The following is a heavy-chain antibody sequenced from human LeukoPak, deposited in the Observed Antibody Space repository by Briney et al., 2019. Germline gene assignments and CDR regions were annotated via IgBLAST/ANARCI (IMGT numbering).Heavy chain of an antibody. Sequence: PGGSLRLSCAASGFTFSRYWMHWVRQAPGEGLVWVSRIDEHGTTIEYADSVRDRFTISRDNAKNTLYLHMNSLRAEDTAMYYCARDVGGAGSHWGQGSLVTVSS. J-gene: IGHJ4*02. CDR3: ARDVGGAGSH. CDR1: GFTFSRYW. D-gene: IGHD3-10*01. CDR2: IDEHGTTI. V-gene: IGHV3-74*03.